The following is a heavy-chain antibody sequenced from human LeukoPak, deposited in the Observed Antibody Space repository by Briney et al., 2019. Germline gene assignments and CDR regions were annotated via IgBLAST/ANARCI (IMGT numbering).Heavy chain of an antibody. Sequence: GGSLRLSCAASGFTFSSYGMHWVRQAPGKGLEWVAVISYDGSNKYYADSVKGRFTISRDNSKNTLYLQMNSLRAEDTAVYYCAKIPRGIAVAPFFDYWGQGTLVTVSS. CDR2: ISYDGSNK. V-gene: IGHV3-30*18. J-gene: IGHJ4*02. CDR1: GFTFSSYG. D-gene: IGHD6-19*01. CDR3: AKIPRGIAVAPFFDY.